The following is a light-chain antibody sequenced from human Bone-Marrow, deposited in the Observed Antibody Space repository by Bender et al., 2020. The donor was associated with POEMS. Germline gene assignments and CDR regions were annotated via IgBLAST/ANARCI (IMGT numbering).Light chain of an antibody. CDR3: ATWDDSLNGWV. J-gene: IGLJ3*02. Sequence: QSVLTQPPSASGTPGQRVTFSCSGSSSKFGSYPVNWYQQLPGAAPKLVIFNNSQRPSGVPDRFSGSNSGTSASLAIGGLLSDDEADFYCATWDDSLNGWVFGGGTKLTVL. V-gene: IGLV1-44*01. CDR2: NNS. CDR1: SSKFGSYP.